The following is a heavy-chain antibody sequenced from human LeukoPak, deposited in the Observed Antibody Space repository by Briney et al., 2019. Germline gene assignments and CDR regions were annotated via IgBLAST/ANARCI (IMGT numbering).Heavy chain of an antibody. CDR2: IDHSGST. CDR1: GGSFSGYS. J-gene: IGHJ5*02. Sequence: SETLSLTCAVYGGSFSGYSWSWIRQPPGKGLEWIGEIDHSGSTNNSPSLKSRVTISVDTSKNQFSLKLSSVTAADTAVYYCALGYCTNDVCRLGNWFDPWGQGTLVTVSS. CDR3: ALGYCTNDVCRLGNWFDP. D-gene: IGHD2-8*01. V-gene: IGHV4-34*01.